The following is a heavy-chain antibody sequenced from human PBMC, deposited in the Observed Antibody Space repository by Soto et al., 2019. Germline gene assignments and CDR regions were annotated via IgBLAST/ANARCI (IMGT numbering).Heavy chain of an antibody. CDR2: ISGSGDST. D-gene: IGHD6-19*01. J-gene: IGHJ4*02. Sequence: EVQMLESGGGLVQPGGSLRLSCAASGFTFSSYAMNWVRQAPGKGLEWVSVISGSGDSTYYAYSVKSRFTISRDNSKNTLYLQINSMGAEDTAVYYCARRASGWFFDYWGQGTLVTVSS. V-gene: IGHV3-23*01. CDR1: GFTFSSYA. CDR3: ARRASGWFFDY.